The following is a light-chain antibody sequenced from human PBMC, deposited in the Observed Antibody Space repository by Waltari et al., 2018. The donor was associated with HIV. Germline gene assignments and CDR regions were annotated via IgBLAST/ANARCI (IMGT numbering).Light chain of an antibody. V-gene: IGKV3-20*01. J-gene: IGKJ1*01. CDR3: QQYGSSPTT. Sequence: EIVLTQSPGTLSLSPGERATLSCRASQRVSTTYLAWYQQKPGQPPRLLIYGASSRAAGIPDRFSGSGSVTDFSLTISRLEPEDFAVYYCQQYGSSPTTFGQGTKVEI. CDR1: QRVSTTY. CDR2: GAS.